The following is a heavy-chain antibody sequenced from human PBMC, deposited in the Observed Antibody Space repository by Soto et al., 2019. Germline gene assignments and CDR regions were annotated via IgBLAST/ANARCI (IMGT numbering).Heavy chain of an antibody. CDR2: INHSGST. V-gene: IGHV4-34*01. J-gene: IGHJ6*03. D-gene: IGHD3-3*01. Sequence: SETLSLTCAVYGGSFSGYYWSWIRQPPGKGLEWIGEINHSGSTNYNPSLKSRVTISVDTSKNQFSLKLSSVTAADTAVYYCAMVYDFWSGYYEGRYMDVWGKGTTVTVSS. CDR3: AMVYDFWSGYYEGRYMDV. CDR1: GGSFSGYY.